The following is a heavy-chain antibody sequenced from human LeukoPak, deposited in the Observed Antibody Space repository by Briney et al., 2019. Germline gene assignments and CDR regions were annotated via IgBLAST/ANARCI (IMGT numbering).Heavy chain of an antibody. CDR3: VRGAADYDFWSGYWGGQEGPVNYYYYYGMDA. V-gene: IGHV4-59*01. CDR1: GGSISSYY. D-gene: IGHD3-3*01. CDR2: IYYSGST. J-gene: IGHJ6*02. Sequence: TSETLSLTCTVSGGSISSYYWSWIRQPPGKGLEWIGYIYYSGSTNYNPSLKSQVTISVDTSKNQFSLKLSSVTAADTAVYYCVRGAADYDFWSGYWGGQEGPVNYYYYYGMDAWGQGTTVTVSS.